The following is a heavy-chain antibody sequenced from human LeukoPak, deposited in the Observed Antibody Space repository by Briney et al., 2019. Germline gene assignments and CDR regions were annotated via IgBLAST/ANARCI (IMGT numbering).Heavy chain of an antibody. D-gene: IGHD6-13*01. J-gene: IGHJ4*02. CDR3: ASLLAANLDY. V-gene: IGHV1-2*02. CDR1: GYTFTGNY. Sequence: GASVKVSCKASGYTFTGNYIHWVRQAPGQGLEWMGWINPNSGGTNYAQRFQGRVTMTRDTSISTAYMDLSRLRSEDTAVYYCASLLAANLDYWGQGTLVTVSS. CDR2: INPNSGGT.